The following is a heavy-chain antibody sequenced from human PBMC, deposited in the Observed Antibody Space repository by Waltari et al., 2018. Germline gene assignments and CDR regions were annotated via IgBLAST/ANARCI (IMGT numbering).Heavy chain of an antibody. D-gene: IGHD4-17*01. J-gene: IGHJ4*02. V-gene: IGHV6-1*01. CDR3: ARAYAHYFDY. Sequence: QVQLQQSGPGLVKPSQTLSLTCDISGDRVPSNSVAWNWIRQSPSRGLEWLGRTYYRSKWYYDYAVSVQSRITINPDTSKNHFSLQLNSVTPDDTAVYHCARAYAHYFDYWGQGMLVTVSS. CDR1: GDRVPSNSVA. CDR2: TYYRSKWYY.